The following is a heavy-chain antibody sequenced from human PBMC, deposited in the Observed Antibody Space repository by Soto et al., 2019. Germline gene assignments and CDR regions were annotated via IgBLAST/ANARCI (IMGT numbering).Heavy chain of an antibody. J-gene: IGHJ4*02. CDR3: ARGGDSGSYPYRFDY. V-gene: IGHV1-2*04. Sequence: GASVKVSCKASGYTFTNFGISWVRQAPGQGLEWMGWINPNSGGTNYAQKFQGWVTMTRDTSISTAYMELSRLRSDDTAVYYCARGGDSGSYPYRFDYWGQGTLVTVSS. D-gene: IGHD1-26*01. CDR2: INPNSGGT. CDR1: GYTFTNFG.